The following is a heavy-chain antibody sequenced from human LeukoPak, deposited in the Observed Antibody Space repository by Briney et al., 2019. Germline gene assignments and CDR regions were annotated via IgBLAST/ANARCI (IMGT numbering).Heavy chain of an antibody. D-gene: IGHD3-3*01. CDR2: INPSGGST. J-gene: IGHJ4*02. CDR1: GYTFTSHY. V-gene: IGHV1-46*01. CDR3: ATLEWAD. Sequence: ASVRVSCKASGYTFTSHYMHWVRQGPGQGLEWMGIINPSGGSTSYAQKFQGRVAITRDTSMSTGYMEVISLEYEYTAVYDCATLEWADWGQGTLVTVSS.